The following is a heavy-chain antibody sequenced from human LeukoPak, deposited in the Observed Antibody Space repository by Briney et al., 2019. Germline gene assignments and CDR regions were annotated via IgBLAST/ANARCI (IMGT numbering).Heavy chain of an antibody. J-gene: IGHJ4*02. D-gene: IGHD5-12*01. Sequence: GVSLRLSCAASGLTVSNNYMSWVRQAPGKGLEWVSVIHSGGTTNYADSVQGRFTISRDNSKTTVYLHMNSLRAEDTAVYYCARDSDSGYGPFASWGQGTLVTVSS. V-gene: IGHV3-53*01. CDR2: IHSGGTT. CDR3: ARDSDSGYGPFAS. CDR1: GLTVSNNY.